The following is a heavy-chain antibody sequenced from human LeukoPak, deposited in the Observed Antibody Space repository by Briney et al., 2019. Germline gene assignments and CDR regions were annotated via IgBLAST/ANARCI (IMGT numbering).Heavy chain of an antibody. CDR3: ARVTYSSTWGDFDY. CDR2: ISGSGNTI. CDR1: GFTFSSSA. J-gene: IGHJ4*02. Sequence: GGSLRLSCAASGFTFSSSAMTWVRQAPGKGLEWVSYISGSGNTIYYADSVKDRFTISRDNAKNSLYLQMSSLRAEDAAVYYCARVTYSSTWGDFDYWGQGTLVTVPS. D-gene: IGHD6-13*01. V-gene: IGHV3-48*03.